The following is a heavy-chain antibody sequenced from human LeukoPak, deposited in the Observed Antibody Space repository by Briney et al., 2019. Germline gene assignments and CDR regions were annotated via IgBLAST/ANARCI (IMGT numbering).Heavy chain of an antibody. D-gene: IGHD6-19*01. Sequence: GGSLRLSCAASGFTFSSSGMHWVRQAPGKGLEWVAVISSDGSNKYYADSVKGRFTISRDDSRNTLYLQMNSLRAEDTAVYFWAKDFISGSAHWGQGTLVTVSS. CDR2: ISSDGSNK. CDR1: GFTFSSSG. J-gene: IGHJ4*02. CDR3: AKDFISGSAH. V-gene: IGHV3-30*18.